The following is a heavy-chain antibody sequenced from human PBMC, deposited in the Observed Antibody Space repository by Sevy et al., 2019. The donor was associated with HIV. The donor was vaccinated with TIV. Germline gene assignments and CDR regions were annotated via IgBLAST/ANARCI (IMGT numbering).Heavy chain of an antibody. CDR1: GSSFGIHW. V-gene: IGHV3-7*01. J-gene: IGHJ3*01. CDR2: INQDGGQK. Sequence: GGSLRLSCVASGSSFGIHWMSWVRQAPGKGLEWVAKINQDGGQKYYVDCVKGRFTISRDNAKSSLYLQMNSLRVEDTALYYCARDPDPVPGVAFDVWGQGTMVTVSS. CDR3: ARDPDPVPGVAFDV.